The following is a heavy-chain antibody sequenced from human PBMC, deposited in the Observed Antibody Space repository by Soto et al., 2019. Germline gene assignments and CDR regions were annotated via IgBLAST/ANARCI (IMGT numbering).Heavy chain of an antibody. CDR3: VKDIDSSGFYGMDV. CDR2: ISWNSKNI. V-gene: IGHV3-9*01. D-gene: IGHD3-22*01. Sequence: PGGSLRLSCAASEFTFSNYAMSWVRQAPGKGLEWVSGISWNSKNIGYADSVKGRFTISRDNAKNSLYLQMNSLRPEDTALYYCVKDIDSSGFYGMDVWGQGTTVTVSS. J-gene: IGHJ6*02. CDR1: EFTFSNYA.